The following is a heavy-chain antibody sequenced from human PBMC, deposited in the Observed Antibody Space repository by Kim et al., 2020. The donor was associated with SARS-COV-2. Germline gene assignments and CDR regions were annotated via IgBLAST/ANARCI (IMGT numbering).Heavy chain of an antibody. Sequence: SETLSLTCAVYGGSFSGYYWSWIRQPPGKGLEWIGEINHSGSTNYNPSLKSRVTISVDTSKNQFSLKLSSVTAADTAVYYCARGGGGSYYAFDIWGQGTMVTVSS. J-gene: IGHJ3*02. CDR1: GGSFSGYY. V-gene: IGHV4-34*01. CDR2: INHSGST. D-gene: IGHD1-26*01. CDR3: ARGGGGSYYAFDI.